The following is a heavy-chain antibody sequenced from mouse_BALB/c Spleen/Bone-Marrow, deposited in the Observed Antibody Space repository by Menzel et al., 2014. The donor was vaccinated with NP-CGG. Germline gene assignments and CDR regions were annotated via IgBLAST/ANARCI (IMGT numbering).Heavy chain of an antibody. J-gene: IGHJ2*01. CDR2: IRNKANGYTT. D-gene: IGHD1-1*01. CDR1: GFTFTDYY. CDR3: ARDSRSTVSHFDY. Sequence: EVKLVESGGGLVQPGGSLRLSCATSGFTFTDYYMNWVRQPPGKALEWLVFIRNKANGYTTEYSASVKGRFTISRDNSQSTLYLQMNTLRAEDSATYYCARDSRSTVSHFDYWGQGTTLTVSS. V-gene: IGHV7-3*02.